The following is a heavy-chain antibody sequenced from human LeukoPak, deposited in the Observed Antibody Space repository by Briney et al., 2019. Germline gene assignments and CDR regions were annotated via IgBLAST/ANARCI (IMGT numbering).Heavy chain of an antibody. J-gene: IGHJ6*03. D-gene: IGHD5-18*01. CDR1: GGTFSSYA. CDR2: IIPIFGTA. Sequence: SVKVSCKASGGTFSSYATSWVRQAPGQGLEWMGGIIPIFGTANYAQKFQGRVTITADESTSTAYMELSSLRSEDTAVYYCAGRGDSYDYYYMDVWGKGTTVTISS. CDR3: AGRGDSYDYYYMDV. V-gene: IGHV1-69*13.